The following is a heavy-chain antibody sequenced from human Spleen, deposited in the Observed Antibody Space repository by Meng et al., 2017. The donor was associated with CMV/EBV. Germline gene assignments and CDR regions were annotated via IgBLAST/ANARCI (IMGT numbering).Heavy chain of an antibody. CDR2: ISGSGGST. V-gene: IGHV3-23*01. CDR3: AKDPHYDFWSGNDY. Sequence: SGFTFGRYAMSWVSQAQGKGRGWVTAISGSGGSTYYADSVKGRFTISRDNSKNTLYLQMNSLRAEDTAVYYCAKDPHYDFWSGNDYWGQGTLVTVSS. CDR1: GFTFGRYA. D-gene: IGHD3-3*01. J-gene: IGHJ4*02.